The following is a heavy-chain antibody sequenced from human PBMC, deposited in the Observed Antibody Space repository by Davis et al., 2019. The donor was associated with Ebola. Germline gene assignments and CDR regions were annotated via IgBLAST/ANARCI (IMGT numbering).Heavy chain of an antibody. CDR1: GITFNIYA. D-gene: IGHD2-21*01. V-gene: IGHV3-23*01. CDR2: ISGSGGST. CDR3: AKDLLWWSASDV. J-gene: IGHJ6*02. Sequence: GESLKISCAASGITFNIYALTWVRQAPGKGLEWVSAISGSGGSTYYADSVKGRFTVSRDNSRNTLFLQMSSLRVEDTAVYYCAKDLLWWSASDVWGQGTTVTVSS.